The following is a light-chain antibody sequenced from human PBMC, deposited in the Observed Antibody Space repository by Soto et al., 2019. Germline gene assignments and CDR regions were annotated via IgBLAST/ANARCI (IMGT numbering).Light chain of an antibody. CDR1: QSVLYSSNNKNY. CDR3: QQYYSTPPPST. V-gene: IGKV4-1*01. J-gene: IGKJ1*01. CDR2: WAS. Sequence: DIVMTQSPDSLAVSLGERATINCKSSQSVLYSSNNKNYLAWYQQKPGQPPKLLIYWASTRESGVPDRFSGSGSGTDFTLTISSLHAEDVAVYYCQQYYSTPPPSTFGQGTKVEIK.